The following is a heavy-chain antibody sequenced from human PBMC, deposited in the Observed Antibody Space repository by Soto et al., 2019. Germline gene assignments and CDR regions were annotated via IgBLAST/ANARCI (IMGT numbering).Heavy chain of an antibody. CDR3: ARPSSGLYGYYYYDMDV. CDR2: IYPGDSDT. J-gene: IGHJ6*02. Sequence: GESLKISCKGSGYSFTSYWIGWVRQMPGKGLEWMGIIYPGDSDTRYSPSFQGQVTISADKSISTAYLQWSSLKASDTAMYYCARPSSGLYGYYYYDMDVLGQETTVTVSS. CDR1: GYSFTSYW. D-gene: IGHD6-19*01. V-gene: IGHV5-51*01.